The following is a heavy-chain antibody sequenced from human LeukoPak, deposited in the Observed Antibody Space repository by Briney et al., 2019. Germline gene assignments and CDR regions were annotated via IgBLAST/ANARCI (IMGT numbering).Heavy chain of an antibody. D-gene: IGHD2-15*01. Sequence: KPSQTLSLTCTVSGGSISSGDYYWSWIRQPPGKGPEWIGYTHYSGRTYYNPSLRSRLTISGDTSKNQFSLRLSSVTAADTAVYYCARTYCSGGICYGLDYWGRGTLVTVSS. CDR2: THYSGRT. CDR1: GGSISSGDYY. CDR3: ARTYCSGGICYGLDY. J-gene: IGHJ4*02. V-gene: IGHV4-30-4*08.